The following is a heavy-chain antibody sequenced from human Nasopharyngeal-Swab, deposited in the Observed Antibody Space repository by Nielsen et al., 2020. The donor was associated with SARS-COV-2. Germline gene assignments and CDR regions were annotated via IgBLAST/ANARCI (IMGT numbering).Heavy chain of an antibody. CDR2: IRSKAYGGTT. CDR3: TRGFDP. Sequence: GESLKISCTAAGFTFGDYAMSWVRQAPGKGLEWVGFIRSKAYGGTTEYAASVKGRFTISRDDSKSIAYLQMNSLKTEDTAAYYCTRGFDPWGQGTLVTVSS. J-gene: IGHJ5*02. V-gene: IGHV3-49*04. CDR1: GFTFGDYA.